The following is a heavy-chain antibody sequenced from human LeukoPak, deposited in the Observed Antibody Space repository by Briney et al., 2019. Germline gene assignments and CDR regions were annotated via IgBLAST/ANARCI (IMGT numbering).Heavy chain of an antibody. D-gene: IGHD3-3*01. V-gene: IGHV4-39*01. CDR3: VRHDGRGGSTMGAFDS. J-gene: IGHJ5*01. CDR2: IYSGRTT. Sequence: SETLSLTCTVSAGSISSSSHHWGWIRQSPGKGLEWIGSIYSGRTTYCNPSLNSRVTISVVTSKNQFSLQLSSVTAADTAVYYCVRHDGRGGSTMGAFDSWGQGSLVTVSS. CDR1: AGSISSSSHH.